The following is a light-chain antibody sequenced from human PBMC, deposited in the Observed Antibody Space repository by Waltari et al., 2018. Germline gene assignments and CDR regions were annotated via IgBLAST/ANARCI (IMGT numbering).Light chain of an antibody. CDR2: GAS. CDR3: HYYGSSPWT. Sequence: EIGLTQYPGTLSLSPGERATRPCRASQSVTDNYLAWYQQKPGQAPRLLIYGASSRATGIPDRFSGSGSGADFTLTISRQEPEDFAVYFCHYYGSSPWTFGQGTKVEIK. V-gene: IGKV3-20*01. J-gene: IGKJ1*01. CDR1: QSVTDNY.